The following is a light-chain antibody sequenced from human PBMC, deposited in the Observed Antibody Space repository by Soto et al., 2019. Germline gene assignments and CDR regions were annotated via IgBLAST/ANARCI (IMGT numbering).Light chain of an antibody. V-gene: IGLV2-8*01. CDR2: EVN. J-gene: IGLJ2*01. CDR3: SSYASGTTVV. Sequence: QSALTQPPSASGSPGQSVTISCTGTSSDVGGYNLVSWYQQHPGKAPKLMIYEVNKRPSGVPDRFSGSKSGNTASLTVSGLQAEDEGDYYCSSYASGTTVVFGGGTKSPS. CDR1: SSDVGGYNL.